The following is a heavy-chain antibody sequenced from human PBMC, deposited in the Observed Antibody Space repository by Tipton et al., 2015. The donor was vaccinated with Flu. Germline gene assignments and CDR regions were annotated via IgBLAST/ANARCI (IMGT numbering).Heavy chain of an antibody. CDR3: AKDVRIVLKPRQYGGNYFDY. D-gene: IGHD3-10*02. J-gene: IGHJ4*02. V-gene: IGHV3-23*01. Sequence: LSLTCAGSGFIFSNYAMTWVRQAPGKGLEWVSGISGSGGSTYYADSVKGRFTISRDNSKNTLYLQMNSLRAEDTAVYYCAKDVRIVLKPRQYGGNYFDYWGQGTLVTVSS. CDR2: ISGSGGST. CDR1: GFIFSNYA.